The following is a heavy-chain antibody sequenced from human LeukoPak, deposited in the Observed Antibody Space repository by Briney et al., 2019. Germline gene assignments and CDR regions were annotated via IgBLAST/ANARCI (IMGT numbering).Heavy chain of an antibody. CDR2: IYYSGST. J-gene: IGHJ6*03. D-gene: IGHD3-3*01. Sequence: SETLSLTCTVSGGSISSSSYYWGWIRQPPGKGLEWIGSIYYSGSTYYNPSLKSQVTISVDTSKNQFSLKLSSVTAADTAVYYCARIQAPYYDFWSGYYENYMDVWGKGTTVTVSS. V-gene: IGHV4-39*01. CDR3: ARIQAPYYDFWSGYYENYMDV. CDR1: GGSISSSSYY.